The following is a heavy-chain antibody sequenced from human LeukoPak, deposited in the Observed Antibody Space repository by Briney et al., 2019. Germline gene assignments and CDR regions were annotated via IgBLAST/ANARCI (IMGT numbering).Heavy chain of an antibody. CDR2: IYYSGST. CDR1: GYSISSGYY. D-gene: IGHD2-2*01. V-gene: IGHV4-38-2*02. J-gene: IGHJ5*02. Sequence: SSETLSLTCTVSGYSISSGYYWGWIRQPPGKGLEWIGYIYYSGSTYYNPSLKSRVTISVDTSKNQFSLKLSSVTAADTAVYYCARGGCSSTSCYKTQNWFDPWGQGTLVTVSS. CDR3: ARGGCSSTSCYKTQNWFDP.